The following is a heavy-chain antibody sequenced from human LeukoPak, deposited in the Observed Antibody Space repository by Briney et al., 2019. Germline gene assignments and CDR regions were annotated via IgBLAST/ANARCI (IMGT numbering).Heavy chain of an antibody. D-gene: IGHD4-17*01. CDR1: GGSISRYY. J-gene: IGHJ5*02. V-gene: IGHV4-59*08. Sequence: SETLSLTCTVSGGSISRYYWSWIRQPPGKGLEWIGYIYYSGSTNCNPSLQSRVTISVDTSKNQLSLRLSSVTAADTSVYYCATQVIHGYGDYKSWFDPWGQGTLVTVSS. CDR2: IYYSGST. CDR3: ATQVIHGYGDYKSWFDP.